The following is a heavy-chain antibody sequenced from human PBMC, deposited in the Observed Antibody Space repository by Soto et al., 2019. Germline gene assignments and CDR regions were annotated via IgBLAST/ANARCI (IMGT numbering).Heavy chain of an antibody. D-gene: IGHD3-16*01. CDR1: GYIFTSHY. CDR2: MNPSAGPT. CDR3: ARGPPGGLYARHQGLDV. V-gene: IGHV1-46*01. J-gene: IGHJ6*02. Sequence: QVQLVQSGAEVRGPGASVKISCRASGYIFTSHYLHWVRQAPGQGLEWMATMNPSAGPTTYAQNFRGRVTMTRDTSTSTVNMELRSLTSEDTAVYFCARGPPGGLYARHQGLDVWGQGTTVTVSS.